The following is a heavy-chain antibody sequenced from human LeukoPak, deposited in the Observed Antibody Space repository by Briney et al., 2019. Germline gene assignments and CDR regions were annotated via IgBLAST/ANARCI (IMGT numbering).Heavy chain of an antibody. Sequence: PGGSLRLSCAASGFTFSRYWMHRVRQVPGKELVWVSRINNDGSITNSADSVKGRFTISRDNAKDTLYLQMDSLRAEDTAVYYCARDGRISYYDSSGPFDYWGQGTLVTVSS. CDR1: GFTFSRYW. J-gene: IGHJ4*02. V-gene: IGHV3-74*01. CDR3: ARDGRISYYDSSGPFDY. CDR2: INNDGSIT. D-gene: IGHD3-22*01.